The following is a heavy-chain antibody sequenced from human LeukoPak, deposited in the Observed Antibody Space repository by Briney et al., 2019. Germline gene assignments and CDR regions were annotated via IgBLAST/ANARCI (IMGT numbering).Heavy chain of an antibody. D-gene: IGHD6-19*01. CDR2: IIEDGALR. Sequence: PGGSLRLSCAASGFTFSGYWMTWVRQAPGKGLEWVANIIEDGALRYYVDSVKGRFTISRDNTKKSLYLQMNSLRAEDTAVYYCAKDHSYNSGWYGGPFDYWGQGTLVTVSS. CDR1: GFTFSGYW. J-gene: IGHJ4*02. CDR3: AKDHSYNSGWYGGPFDY. V-gene: IGHV3-7*01.